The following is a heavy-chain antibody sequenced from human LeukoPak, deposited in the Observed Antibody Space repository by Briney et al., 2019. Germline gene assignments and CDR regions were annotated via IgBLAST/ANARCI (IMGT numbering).Heavy chain of an antibody. CDR2: ISAYNGNT. CDR3: ARDGDVATTPYYYYGMDV. J-gene: IGHJ6*02. Sequence: ASVKVSCKASGYTFTSYGISWVRQAPGQGLEWMGWISAYNGNTNYAQKLQGRVTMTTDTSTSTAYMELRSLRSDDTAVYYCARDGDVATTPYYYYGMDVWGQGTTVTVSS. CDR1: GYTFTSYG. D-gene: IGHD5-12*01. V-gene: IGHV1-18*01.